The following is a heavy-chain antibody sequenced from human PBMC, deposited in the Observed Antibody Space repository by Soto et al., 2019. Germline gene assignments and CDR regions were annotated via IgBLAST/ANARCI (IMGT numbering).Heavy chain of an antibody. J-gene: IGHJ6*02. CDR2: ISYDGSNK. Sequence: PGGSLRLSCAASGFTFSSYAMHWVRQAPGKGLEWVAVISYDGSNKYYADSVKGRFTISRDNSRNTLYLQMNSLRAEDTAVYYCAREVGNYGYYYGMDVWGQGTTVTVSS. CDR1: GFTFSSYA. CDR3: AREVGNYGYYYGMDV. V-gene: IGHV3-30-3*01. D-gene: IGHD4-4*01.